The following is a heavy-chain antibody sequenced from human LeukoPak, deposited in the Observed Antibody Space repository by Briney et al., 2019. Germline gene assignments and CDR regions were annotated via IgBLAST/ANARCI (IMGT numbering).Heavy chain of an antibody. J-gene: IGHJ4*02. CDR1: GFTLSSNY. CDR2: IYSGGST. D-gene: IGHD3-16*02. Sequence: GGSLRLSCAASGFTLSSNYMNWVRQAPGKGLEWVLVIYSGGSTYYADSVKGRFTISRDNSKNTLYLQMNSLRAEDTAVYYCARGEFSSGFDYWGQGTLVTVSS. CDR3: ARGEFSSGFDY. V-gene: IGHV3-53*05.